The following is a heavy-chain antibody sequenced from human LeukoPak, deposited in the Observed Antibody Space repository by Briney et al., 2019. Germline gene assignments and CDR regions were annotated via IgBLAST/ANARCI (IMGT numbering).Heavy chain of an antibody. D-gene: IGHD3-10*01. Sequence: SGTLSLTCAVSGGSISSSNWWSGGRAPPGRGEEGMGESNNSGSTNYNQSLKSRVTISGDKSKNKVYLKLSTVSAADTAVYYCACVQGVITHWFDPWGQGTLVTVSS. CDR3: ACVQGVITHWFDP. J-gene: IGHJ5*02. CDR1: GGSISSSNW. CDR2: SNNSGST. V-gene: IGHV4-4*02.